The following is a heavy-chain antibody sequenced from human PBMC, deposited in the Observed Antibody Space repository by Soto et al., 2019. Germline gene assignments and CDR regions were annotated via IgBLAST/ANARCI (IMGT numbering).Heavy chain of an antibody. CDR2: ISAYNGNT. CDR3: ARDPASITIFGVVTPLDYYYYMDV. V-gene: IGHV1-18*01. CDR1: GYTFTSYG. D-gene: IGHD3-3*01. J-gene: IGHJ6*03. Sequence: ASVKVSCKASGYTFTSYGISWVRQAPGQGLEWMGWISAYNGNTNYAQKLQGRVTMTTDTSTSTAYMELRSLRSDDTAVYYCARDPASITIFGVVTPLDYYYYMDVWGKGTTVTGSS.